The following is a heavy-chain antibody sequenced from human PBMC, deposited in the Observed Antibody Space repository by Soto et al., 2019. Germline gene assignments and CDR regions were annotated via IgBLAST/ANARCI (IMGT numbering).Heavy chain of an antibody. CDR1: GFTFDDFA. CDR2: ISWNSGII. CDR3: VKDKEGGVHGDVFVF. D-gene: IGHD3-16*01. Sequence: GGSLRLSCAASGFTFDDFAMHWVRQAPGKGLEWVSGISWNSGIIKYVDSVKGRFTISRDNAKNSLYLQMNSLRVEDTALYFCVKDKEGGVHGDVFVFGGKGKRVPASS. V-gene: IGHV3-9*01. J-gene: IGHJ6*04.